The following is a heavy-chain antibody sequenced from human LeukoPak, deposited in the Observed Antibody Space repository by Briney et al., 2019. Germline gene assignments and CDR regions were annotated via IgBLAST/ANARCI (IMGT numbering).Heavy chain of an antibody. CDR3: ARGYSGRLDETNWFDP. J-gene: IGHJ5*02. Sequence: AASVTVSCKASGGTFSSYAISWVRQAPGQGLEWMGRIIPIFGIANYAQKFQGRVTITADKSTSTAYMELSSLRSEDTAVYYCARGYSGRLDETNWFDPWGQGTLVTVSS. D-gene: IGHD5-12*01. CDR1: GGTFSSYA. CDR2: IIPIFGIA. V-gene: IGHV1-69*04.